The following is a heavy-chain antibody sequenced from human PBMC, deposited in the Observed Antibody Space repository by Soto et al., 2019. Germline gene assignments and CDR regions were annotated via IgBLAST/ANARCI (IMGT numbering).Heavy chain of an antibody. CDR3: ARGGVVTPSYYYSGMDV. J-gene: IGHJ6*02. D-gene: IGHD4-4*01. CDR1: GYPFTNYA. V-gene: IGHV1-3*01. CDR2: IDADNGDT. Sequence: GASVKVSCKASGYPFTNYAVHWVRQAPGQRLEWMGWIDADNGDTKYSQKFQGRVTIISDTSASTVYMELTSLRSEDTAVYYCARGGVVTPSYYYSGMDVWGQGTTVTVSS.